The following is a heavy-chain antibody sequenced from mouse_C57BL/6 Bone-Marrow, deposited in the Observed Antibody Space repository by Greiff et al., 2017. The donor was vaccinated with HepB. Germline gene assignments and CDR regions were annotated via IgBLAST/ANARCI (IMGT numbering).Heavy chain of an antibody. CDR2: IDPSDSYT. J-gene: IGHJ2*01. CDR3: YYGSSYY. D-gene: IGHD1-1*01. Sequence: VQLQQSGAELARPGASVKLSCKASGYTFTSYWMQWVKQRPGQGLEWIGEIDPSDSYTNYNQKFKGKATLTVDTSSSTAYMQLSSLTSEDSAVYYCYYGSSYYWGQGTTLTVSS. CDR1: GYTFTSYW. V-gene: IGHV1-50*01.